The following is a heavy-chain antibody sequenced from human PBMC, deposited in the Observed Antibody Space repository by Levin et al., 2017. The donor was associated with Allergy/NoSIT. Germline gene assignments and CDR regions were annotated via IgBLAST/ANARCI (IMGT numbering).Heavy chain of an antibody. Sequence: TPSETLSLTCTVFGGSISSGGYYWIWIRQHPGKGLEWIGYIYYNGITYYNPSLKSRVTISLDTSKNQFSLKLSSVTAADTAVDYCARDPYGAIRAFDSWGQGTLVTVSS. D-gene: IGHD4/OR15-4a*01. CDR2: IYYNGIT. V-gene: IGHV4-31*03. CDR1: GGSISSGGYY. J-gene: IGHJ4*02. CDR3: ARDPYGAIRAFDS.